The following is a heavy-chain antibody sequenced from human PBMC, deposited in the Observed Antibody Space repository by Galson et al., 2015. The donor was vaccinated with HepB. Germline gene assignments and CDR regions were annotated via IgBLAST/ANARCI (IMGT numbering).Heavy chain of an antibody. CDR2: VSGSGGST. V-gene: IGHV3-23*01. Sequence: SLRLSCAASGLTLSSSAMNWVRQAPGKGLEWVSAVSGSGGSTYYADSVKGRFTISRDNSKDTVYLQMNRLRAEDTAVYFCAKFSGGGWAYWYFDLWGRGTLVTVSS. CDR1: GLTLSSSA. CDR3: AKFSGGGWAYWYFDL. D-gene: IGHD6-19*01. J-gene: IGHJ2*01.